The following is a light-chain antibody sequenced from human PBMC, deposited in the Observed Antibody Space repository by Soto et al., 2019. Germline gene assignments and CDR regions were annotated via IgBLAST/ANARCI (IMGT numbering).Light chain of an antibody. J-gene: IGKJ1*01. CDR1: QSVLYSPNNKNY. V-gene: IGKV4-1*01. CDR2: WAS. Sequence: DFVLTQSPDSLAVSLGERATVNCKSSQSVLYSPNNKNYLAWYQQKPGQPHKLLIYWASNRETGVPERFSGGGSATYSTLTISRLQDEDVAIYYCHQYSTTPWTFGQGTKVEIK. CDR3: HQYSTTPWT.